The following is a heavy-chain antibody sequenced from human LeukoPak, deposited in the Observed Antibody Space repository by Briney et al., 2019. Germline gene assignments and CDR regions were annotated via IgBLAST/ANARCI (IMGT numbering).Heavy chain of an antibody. Sequence: GGSLRLSCAASGFTFSSYGMHWVRQAPGKGLEWVAFIRYDGSNKYYADSVKGRFTISRDNAKNSLYLQMNSLRAEDTAVYYCARGPHSSGYMGGRWGQGTLVTVSS. CDR1: GFTFSSYG. CDR2: IRYDGSNK. J-gene: IGHJ4*02. CDR3: ARGPHSSGYMGGR. D-gene: IGHD6-19*01. V-gene: IGHV3-30*02.